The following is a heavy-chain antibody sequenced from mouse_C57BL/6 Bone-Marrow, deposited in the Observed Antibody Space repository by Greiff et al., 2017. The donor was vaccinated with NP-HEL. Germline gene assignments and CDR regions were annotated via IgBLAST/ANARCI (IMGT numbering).Heavy chain of an antibody. CDR3: ARASYSYFDY. CDR1: GYTFTDYY. J-gene: IGHJ2*01. Sequence: VQLKESGPVLVKPGASVKMSCKASGYTFTDYYMNWVKQSHGKSLEWIGVINPYNGGTSYNQKFKGKATLTVDKSSSTAYMELNSLTSEDSAVYYCARASYSYFDYWGQGTTLTVSS. CDR2: INPYNGGT. V-gene: IGHV1-19*01. D-gene: IGHD1-1*01.